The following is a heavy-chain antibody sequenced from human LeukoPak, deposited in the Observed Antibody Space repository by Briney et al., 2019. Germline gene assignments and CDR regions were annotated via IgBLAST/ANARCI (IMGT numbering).Heavy chain of an antibody. CDR2: IHYSGST. D-gene: IGHD2-21*02. CDR1: GVSISSYY. J-gene: IGHJ4*02. Sequence: SSETLSLTCTVSGVSISSYYWSWIRQPPGKGLEWIGYIHYSGSTNYNPSLKSRVTISVDTSKNQFSLKLSSVTAADTAVYYCARATYCGGDCYSDYFDYWGQGTLVTVSS. CDR3: ARATYCGGDCYSDYFDY. V-gene: IGHV4-59*01.